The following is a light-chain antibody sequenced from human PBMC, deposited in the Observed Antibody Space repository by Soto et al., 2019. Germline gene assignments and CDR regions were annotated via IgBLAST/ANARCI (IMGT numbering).Light chain of an antibody. Sequence: MTQSPDTLSVSPGDRVTLSCRASHSVGTNLAWYQQKPGQAPRLLIYGASARATDVPVRFSGSGSGTEFTLTISSLQSEDVAVYYCQQYRSNTLTFGGGTRVEIK. CDR1: HSVGTN. CDR2: GAS. V-gene: IGKV3-15*01. CDR3: QQYRSNTLT. J-gene: IGKJ4*01.